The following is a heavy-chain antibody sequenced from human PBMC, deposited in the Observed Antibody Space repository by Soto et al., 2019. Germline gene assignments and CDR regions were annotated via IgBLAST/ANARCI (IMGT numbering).Heavy chain of an antibody. CDR1: GFTFSSYG. CDR2: ISYDGSNK. Sequence: QVQLVESGGGVVQPGRSLRLSCAASGFTFSSYGMHWVRQAPGKGLEWVAVISYDGSNKYYADSVKGRFTISRDNSKNTLYLQMNSLRAEDTAVYYCAKCAITFGGVIVIWYMDVWGKGTTVTVSS. D-gene: IGHD3-16*02. CDR3: AKCAITFGGVIVIWYMDV. J-gene: IGHJ6*03. V-gene: IGHV3-30*18.